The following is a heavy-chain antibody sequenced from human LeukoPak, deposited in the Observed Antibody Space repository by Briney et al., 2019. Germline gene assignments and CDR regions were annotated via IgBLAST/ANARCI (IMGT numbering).Heavy chain of an antibody. CDR1: TFTVSSNY. Sequence: GGSLRLSCAASTFTVSSNYMSWVRQAPGKGLEWVSVIYSGGSTYYADSVKGRFTISRDNSKNTLYLQMNSLRAEDTAVYYCARFGSEGWFDPWGQGTLVTVSS. CDR3: ARFGSEGWFDP. CDR2: IYSGGST. V-gene: IGHV3-53*01. J-gene: IGHJ5*02. D-gene: IGHD3-10*01.